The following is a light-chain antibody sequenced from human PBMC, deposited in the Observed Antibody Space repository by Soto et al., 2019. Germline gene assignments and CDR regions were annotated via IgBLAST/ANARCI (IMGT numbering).Light chain of an antibody. CDR1: QSITNR. CDR2: DAS. J-gene: IGKJ1*01. V-gene: IGKV1-5*01. Sequence: KHMTQAPSSLSASVVYRVTITCRASQSITNRLAWYQQKPGKAPKVLIYDASSLESGVPSRFSGSGSGTQFILTISSLQPDDFATYWCQHYGGMWTFGPGTKVDIK. CDR3: QHYGGMWT.